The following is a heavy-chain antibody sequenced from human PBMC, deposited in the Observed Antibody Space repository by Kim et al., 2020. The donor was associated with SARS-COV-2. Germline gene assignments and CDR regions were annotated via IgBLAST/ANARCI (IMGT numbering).Heavy chain of an antibody. CDR2: INHSGST. Sequence: SETLSHTCAVYGGSFSGYYWSWIRQPPGKGLEWIGEINHSGSTNYNPSLKSRVTISVDTSKNQFSLKLSSVTAADTAVYYCASFYDSSGHYYWGQGTLVT. V-gene: IGHV4-34*01. D-gene: IGHD3-22*01. CDR1: GGSFSGYY. CDR3: ASFYDSSGHYY. J-gene: IGHJ4*02.